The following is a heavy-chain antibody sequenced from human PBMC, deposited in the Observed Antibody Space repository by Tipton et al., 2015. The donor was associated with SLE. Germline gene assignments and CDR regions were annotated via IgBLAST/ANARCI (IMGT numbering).Heavy chain of an antibody. V-gene: IGHV4-34*01. CDR2: IYHSGST. CDR3: ARGLGVVVAVAFDI. Sequence: TLSLTCAVYGGSFSGYSWSWIRQPPGKGLEWIGYIYHSGSTYYNPSLKSRVTISVDTSKNQFSLKLSSVTAADTAVYYCARGLGVVVAVAFDIWGQGTMVTVSS. CDR1: GGSFSGYS. J-gene: IGHJ3*02. D-gene: IGHD2-15*01.